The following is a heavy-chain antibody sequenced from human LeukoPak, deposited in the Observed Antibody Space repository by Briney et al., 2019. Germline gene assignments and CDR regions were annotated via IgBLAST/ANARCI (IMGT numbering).Heavy chain of an antibody. J-gene: IGHJ4*02. CDR2: ISSTSITM. Sequence: GGSLRLSCAASGFTFNRNNMNWVRQAPGEGLEWVSYISSTSITMYYADSVKGRFTISRDNAKNSLYLQMNSLRADDTAVYYCARETILAVAGDFWGQGTLVTVSS. D-gene: IGHD6-19*01. CDR3: ARETILAVAGDF. CDR1: GFTFNRNN. V-gene: IGHV3-48*01.